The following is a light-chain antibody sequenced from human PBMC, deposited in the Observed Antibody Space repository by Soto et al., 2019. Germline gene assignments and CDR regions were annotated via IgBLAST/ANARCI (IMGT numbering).Light chain of an antibody. CDR1: QTVSITY. CDR2: GAS. J-gene: IGKJ1*01. V-gene: IGKV3-20*01. Sequence: EMVMTQSPAILSVSPGESATLSCRASQTVSITYLTWYQQKPGQAPRLLIYGASSRATGIPDRFSGSGSGTDFTLTISRLEPEDFAVYYCQQYGSSPTWTFGQGTKVDIK. CDR3: QQYGSSPTWT.